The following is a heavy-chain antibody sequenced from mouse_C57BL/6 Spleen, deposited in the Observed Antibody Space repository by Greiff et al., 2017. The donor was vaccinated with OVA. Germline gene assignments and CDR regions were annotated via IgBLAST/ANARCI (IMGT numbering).Heavy chain of an antibody. CDR2: IHPNNGGT. V-gene: IGHV1-26*01. Sequence: EVQLHQSGPELVKPGASVKISCKASGYTFTDYYMNWVKQSHGKSLEWIGDIHPNNGGTSYNQKFKGKATLTVDKSSSTASMELRSLTSEDSAVYYCARGVWDEDYWGQGTTRTVAS. D-gene: IGHD4-1*01. J-gene: IGHJ2*01. CDR3: ARGVWDEDY. CDR1: GYTFTDYY.